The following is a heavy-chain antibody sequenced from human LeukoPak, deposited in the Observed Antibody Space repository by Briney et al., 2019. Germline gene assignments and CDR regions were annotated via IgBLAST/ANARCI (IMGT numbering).Heavy chain of an antibody. CDR3: AGATYYYDSSGYYPLNWFDP. D-gene: IGHD3-22*01. CDR1: GGSFSGYY. V-gene: IGHV4-34*01. CDR2: INHSGNT. J-gene: IGHJ5*02. Sequence: SETLSLTCAVYGGSFSGYYWSWIRQPPGKGLEWIGEINHSGNTNYNPSLKSRVTISVDTSKNQFSLKLSSVTAADTAVYYCAGATYYYDSSGYYPLNWFDPWGQGTLVTVSS.